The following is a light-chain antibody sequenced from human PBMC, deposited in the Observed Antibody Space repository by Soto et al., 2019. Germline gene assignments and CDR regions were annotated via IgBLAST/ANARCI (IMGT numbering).Light chain of an antibody. V-gene: IGKV3-15*01. Sequence: EIVMTQSPATLSVSPGERATLSCRASQSVSGNLAWYQQKPGQAPRLRIFGASTRATGIPARFSGSGSATEFTLTISSLQSEDFALYYCQQYNDWPRTFGHGTKVEIK. CDR1: QSVSGN. CDR3: QQYNDWPRT. J-gene: IGKJ1*01. CDR2: GAS.